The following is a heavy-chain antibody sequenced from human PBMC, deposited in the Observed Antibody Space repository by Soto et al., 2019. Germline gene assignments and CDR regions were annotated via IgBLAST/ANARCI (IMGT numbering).Heavy chain of an antibody. CDR3: AKDSYSSGWYGYFDY. CDR1: GFTFSSYA. J-gene: IGHJ4*02. Sequence: PGGSLRLSCAASGFTFSSYAMSWVRQAPGKGLEWVSTINGNDGSTYYADSVKGRFTISRDNSKNTLYLQMNSLRAEDTAVYYCAKDSYSSGWYGYFDYWGQGTLVNVS. CDR2: INGNDGST. V-gene: IGHV3-23*01. D-gene: IGHD6-19*01.